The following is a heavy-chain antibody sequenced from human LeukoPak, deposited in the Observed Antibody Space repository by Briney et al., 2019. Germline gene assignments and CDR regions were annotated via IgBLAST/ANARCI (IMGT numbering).Heavy chain of an antibody. Sequence: PVGSLRLSCGASGFTFRSYAMSWVRRAPGKGMRWVSAISSSGSSTYSADSVKGRFTIPRYNSKNTLYLQMNSLRAEDTAVYYCARDNGWSADFWGQGTLVTVSS. CDR1: GFTFRSYA. D-gene: IGHD2-15*01. CDR3: ARDNGWSADF. J-gene: IGHJ4*02. CDR2: ISSSGSST. V-gene: IGHV3-23*01.